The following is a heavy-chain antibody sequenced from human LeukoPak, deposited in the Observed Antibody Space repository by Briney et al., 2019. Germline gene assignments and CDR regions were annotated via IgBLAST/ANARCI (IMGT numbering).Heavy chain of an antibody. CDR3: AKDGNWARFED. V-gene: IGHV3-23*01. CDR1: GFIFSHYG. J-gene: IGHJ4*02. D-gene: IGHD7-27*01. CDR2: ITSRSTT. Sequence: GGSLRLSCAASGFIFSHYGMNWVRQAPGKGLGWVSGITSRSTTYYADSVKGRFTISRDNSKNMVWLQISSPTAEDTATYCCAKDGNWARFEDWGQGTLVTVSS.